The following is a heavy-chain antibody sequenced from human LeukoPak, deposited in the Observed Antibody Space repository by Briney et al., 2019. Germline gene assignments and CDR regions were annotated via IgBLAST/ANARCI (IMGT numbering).Heavy chain of an antibody. J-gene: IGHJ5*02. CDR3: VKRPSHWFDP. Sequence: ASVKVSCNVSGYTLTELSMHWVRQAPGKGLEWMGGFDPEDGETIYAQKFQGRVTMTESTSTDTAYMELSRVRYDDTAVYYCVKRPSHWFDPWGQGTLVPVSS. CDR2: FDPEDGET. CDR1: GYTLTELS. V-gene: IGHV1-24*01.